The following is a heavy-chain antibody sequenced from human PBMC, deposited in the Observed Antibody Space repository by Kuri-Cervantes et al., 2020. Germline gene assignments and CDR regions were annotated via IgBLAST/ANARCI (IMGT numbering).Heavy chain of an antibody. D-gene: IGHD2-21*01. J-gene: IGHJ3*02. Sequence: ASVKVSCKASGYTFTSYYMHWVRQAPGQGLEWMGWINPNSGDTNYAQKFQGRVTMTRDTSISTAYMELNRLTSDDTVVYYCARTAPVAFDAFEIWGQGTMVTVSS. V-gene: IGHV1-2*02. CDR2: INPNSGDT. CDR3: ARTAPVAFDAFEI. CDR1: GYTFTSYY.